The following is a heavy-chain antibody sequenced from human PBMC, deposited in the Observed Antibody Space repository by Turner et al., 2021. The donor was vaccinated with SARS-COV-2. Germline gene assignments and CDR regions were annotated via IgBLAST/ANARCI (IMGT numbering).Heavy chain of an antibody. Sequence: QVQLVQSGAEVRNPGSSVKVSCSASGGTFSSFIINWLRQAPGQGLEWMGGIIHIPGKANYAQKFQGRVTVTADTSTSTVYMELSSLRSEDTAVYYCARPTSCGGDCYYFDLWGRGTLVTVSS. CDR2: IIHIPGKA. CDR1: GGTFSSFI. D-gene: IGHD2-21*02. V-gene: IGHV1-69*02. CDR3: ARPTSCGGDCYYFDL. J-gene: IGHJ2*01.